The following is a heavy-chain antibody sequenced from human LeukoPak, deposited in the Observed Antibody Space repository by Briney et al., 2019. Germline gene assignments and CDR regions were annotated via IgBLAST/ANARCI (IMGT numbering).Heavy chain of an antibody. D-gene: IGHD3-22*01. Sequence: PGRSLRLSCAASGFTFRGFAMSWVRRTPGKGLEWVSGISGSGDNTLYADSVKGRFTISRDNSKNTLYLQMNSLRAEDTAVYYCARDRYYYDSSGQFDYWGQGTLVTVSS. CDR3: ARDRYYYDSSGQFDY. V-gene: IGHV3-23*01. J-gene: IGHJ4*02. CDR2: ISGSGDNT. CDR1: GFTFRGFA.